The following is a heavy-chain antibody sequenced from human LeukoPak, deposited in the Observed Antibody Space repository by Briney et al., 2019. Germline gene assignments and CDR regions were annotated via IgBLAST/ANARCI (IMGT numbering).Heavy chain of an antibody. D-gene: IGHD2-2*01. V-gene: IGHV4-31*03. CDR3: TRANRYCTSTSCYDFDY. CDR2: IYYSGST. Sequence: PSQTLSLTCTVSGGSISSSNYHWSWIRRHPGEGLEWIGYIYYSGSTYYSPSLKSRVTISVDTSKNQFSLKLNSVTAADTAVYYCTRANRYCTSTSCYDFDYWGQGTLVTVSS. J-gene: IGHJ4*02. CDR1: GGSISSSNYH.